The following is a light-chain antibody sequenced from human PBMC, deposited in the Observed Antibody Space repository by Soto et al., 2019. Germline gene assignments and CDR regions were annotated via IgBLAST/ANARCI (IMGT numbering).Light chain of an antibody. J-gene: IGLJ1*01. Sequence: QSALTQPPSASGSFGPSVTISCTGTSSDVGGYNYVSWYQQHPGKAPKLMIYEVSERPSGFPDRFSGSKSGNTASLTVSGLQADDEADYYCSSYSRTNYHYVFGTGTKLTVL. CDR2: EVS. CDR3: SSYSRTNYHYV. V-gene: IGLV2-8*01. CDR1: SSDVGGYNY.